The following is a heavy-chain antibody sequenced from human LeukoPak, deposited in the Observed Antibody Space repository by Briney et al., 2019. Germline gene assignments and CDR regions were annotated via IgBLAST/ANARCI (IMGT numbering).Heavy chain of an antibody. CDR1: GSIFTSYW. J-gene: IGHJ3*02. Sequence: RRGGSREISGQGSGSIFTSYWSGGGRQLPGKGRGGMGIIYPGDSDTRYSPSFQGQVTISADKSISTAYLQWSSLKASDTAMYYCARQVYYYDSGGDAFDIWGQGTMVTVSS. CDR2: IYPGDSDT. CDR3: ARQVYYYDSGGDAFDI. V-gene: IGHV5-51*01. D-gene: IGHD3-22*01.